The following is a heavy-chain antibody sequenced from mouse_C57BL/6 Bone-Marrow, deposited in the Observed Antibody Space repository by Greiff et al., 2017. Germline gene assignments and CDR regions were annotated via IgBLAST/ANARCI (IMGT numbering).Heavy chain of an antibody. V-gene: IGHV1-39*01. CDR3: ARYPITTVVATDAMDY. CDR1: GYSFTDYN. CDR2: INPNYGTT. J-gene: IGHJ4*01. D-gene: IGHD1-1*01. Sequence: EVQLKQSGPELVKPGASVKISCKASGYSFTDYNMNWVKQSTGKSLEWIGVINPNYGTTSYNQKFKGKATLTVDQSSNTAYMQLNSLTSENSAVYYCARYPITTVVATDAMDYWGQGTSVTVSS.